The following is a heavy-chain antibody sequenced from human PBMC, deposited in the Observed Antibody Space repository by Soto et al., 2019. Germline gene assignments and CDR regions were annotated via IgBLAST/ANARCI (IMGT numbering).Heavy chain of an antibody. CDR1: GFTFSSYA. CDR2: ISYDGSNK. V-gene: IGHV3-30-3*01. CDR3: ASPPGRDFWSGYYPYYGMDV. J-gene: IGHJ6*02. Sequence: GGSLRLSCAASGFTFSSYAMHWVRQAPGKGLEWVAVISYDGSNKYYADSVKVRFTISRDNSKNTLYLQMNSLRAEDTAVYYCASPPGRDFWSGYYPYYGMDVWGQGTTVTVSS. D-gene: IGHD3-3*01.